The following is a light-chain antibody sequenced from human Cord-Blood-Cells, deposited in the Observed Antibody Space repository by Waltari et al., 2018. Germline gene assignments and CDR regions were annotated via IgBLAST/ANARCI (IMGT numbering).Light chain of an antibody. CDR3: NSRDSSGNHQV. V-gene: IGLV3-19*01. CDR1: SLSSYY. Sequence: SSELTQDPAVTVALGQTVRITCQGASLSSYYARWYQQKPGQAPVLVIYGKNNRPSGIPDRFSGSSSGNTASLTITGSQAEDEADYYCNSRDSSGNHQVFGGGTKLTVL. CDR2: GKN. J-gene: IGLJ3*02.